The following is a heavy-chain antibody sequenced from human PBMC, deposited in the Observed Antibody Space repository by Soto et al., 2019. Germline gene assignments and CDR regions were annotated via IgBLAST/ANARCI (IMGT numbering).Heavy chain of an antibody. CDR3: TTVRIQLSSGYYGMDV. V-gene: IGHV3-15*01. D-gene: IGHD5-18*01. J-gene: IGHJ6*02. CDR2: IKSKTDGGTT. Sequence: PGGSLRLSCAASGFTFSNAWMSWVRQAPGKGLEWVGRIKSKTDGGTTDYAAPVKGRFTISRDDSKNTLYLQMNSLKTEDTAVYYCTTVRIQLSSGYYGMDVWGQGTTVTVSS. CDR1: GFTFSNAW.